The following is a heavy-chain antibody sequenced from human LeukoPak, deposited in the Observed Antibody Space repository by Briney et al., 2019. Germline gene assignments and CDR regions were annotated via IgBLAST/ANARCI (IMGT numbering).Heavy chain of an antibody. D-gene: IGHD3-22*01. CDR1: GGSISSYY. V-gene: IGHV4-4*07. J-gene: IGHJ6*03. CDR3: AREIVVVTNTYYYYYYMDV. CDR2: IYTSGST. Sequence: SETLSLTCTVSGGSISSYYWSWIRQPAGKGLEWIGRIYTSGSTNYNPSLKSRVTMSVDTSKNQFSLKLSSVTAADTAVYYCAREIVVVTNTYYYYYYMDVWGKGTTVTVSS.